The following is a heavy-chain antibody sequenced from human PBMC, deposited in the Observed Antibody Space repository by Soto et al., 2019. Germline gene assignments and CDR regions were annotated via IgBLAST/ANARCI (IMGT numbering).Heavy chain of an antibody. CDR3: ARDKEWSFDI. J-gene: IGHJ3*02. CDR1: GFTFSISS. CDR2: ISGGGRPI. D-gene: IGHD2-8*01. Sequence: GGSLRLSCAASGFTFSISSMNWVRQAPGKGLEWLAYISGGGRPISYADSVKGRFAISRDNAKNSLYLQMNSLRDEDTALYYCARDKEWSFDIWGQGTMVNVSS. V-gene: IGHV3-48*02.